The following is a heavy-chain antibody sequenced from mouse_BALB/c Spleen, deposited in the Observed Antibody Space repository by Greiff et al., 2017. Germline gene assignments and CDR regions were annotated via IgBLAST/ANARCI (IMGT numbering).Heavy chain of an antibody. J-gene: IGHJ3*01. V-gene: IGHV5-6*03. D-gene: IGHD3-2*01. CDR2: ISSGGSYT. Sequence: EVMLVESGGGLVKPGGSLKLSCAASGFTFSSYGMSWVRQTPDKRLEWVATISSGGSYTYYPDSVKGRFTISRDNAKNTLYLQMSSLKSEDTAMYYCARHDSSGPWFAYWGQGTLVTVSA. CDR3: ARHDSSGPWFAY. CDR1: GFTFSSYG.